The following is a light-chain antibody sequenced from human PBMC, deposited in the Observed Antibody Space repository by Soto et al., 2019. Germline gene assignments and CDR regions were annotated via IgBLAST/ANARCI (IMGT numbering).Light chain of an antibody. J-gene: IGKJ1*01. V-gene: IGKV1-5*03. Sequence: QRTQSPSTLPASVGDRVTITCRASQSISSWLAWYQQKPGTAPKLLIYKASSLESGVPSRFSGSGSGTEFTLTISSLQPDDFAPYYCQHYNSYSEAFGQRTKVAI. CDR3: QHYNSYSEA. CDR1: QSISSW. CDR2: KAS.